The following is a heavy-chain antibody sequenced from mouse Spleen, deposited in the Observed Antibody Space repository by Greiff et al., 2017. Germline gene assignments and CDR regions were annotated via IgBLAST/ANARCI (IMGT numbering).Heavy chain of an antibody. Sequence: EVKLVESGGDLVKPGGSLKLSCAASGFTFSSYGMSWVRQTPDKRLEWVATISSGGSTYYPDSVKGRFTISRDNARNILYLQMSSLRSEDTAMYYCARDAMDYWGQGTSVTVSS. J-gene: IGHJ4*01. V-gene: IGHV5-6-5*01. CDR3: ARDAMDY. CDR2: ISSGGST. CDR1: GFTFSSYG.